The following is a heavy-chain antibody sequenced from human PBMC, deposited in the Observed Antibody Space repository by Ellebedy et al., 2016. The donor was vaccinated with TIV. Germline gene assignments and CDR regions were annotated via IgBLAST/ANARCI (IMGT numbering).Heavy chain of an antibody. CDR1: GGSISSSNW. CDR2: INHSGST. CDR3: AGTYGSGSYYNDY. J-gene: IGHJ4*02. Sequence: SETLSLXXAVSGGSISSSNWWSWVRQPPGKGLEWIGEINHSGSTNYNPSLKSRVTISVDKSKNQFSLKLSSVTAADTAVYYCAGTYGSGSYYNDYWGQGTLVTVSS. V-gene: IGHV4-4*02. D-gene: IGHD3-10*01.